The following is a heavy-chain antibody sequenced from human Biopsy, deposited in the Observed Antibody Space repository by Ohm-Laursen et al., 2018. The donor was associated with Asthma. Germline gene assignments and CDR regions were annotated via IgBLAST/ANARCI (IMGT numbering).Heavy chain of an antibody. V-gene: IGHV3-30*01. D-gene: IGHD1-1*01. CDR2: ISKDASTQ. Sequence: SRRLSCAASGFSFSNYAMNWVRQAPGKGLEWVGDISKDASTQDYADSVKGRFTMARDNSKNTLDLQMNSLREEDTAVYYCVRDGTDDAFDIWGQGTVVSVSS. CDR1: GFSFSNYA. CDR3: VRDGTDDAFDI. J-gene: IGHJ3*02.